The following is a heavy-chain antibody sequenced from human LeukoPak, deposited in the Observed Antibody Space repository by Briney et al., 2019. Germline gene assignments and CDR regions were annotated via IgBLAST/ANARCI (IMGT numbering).Heavy chain of an antibody. CDR3: ARGLYGANDASDI. D-gene: IGHD2-2*02. V-gene: IGHV3-73*01. CDR1: GFTFSSYA. J-gene: IGHJ3*02. CDR2: IRNSANSYAA. Sequence: GGSLRLSCAASGFTFSSYAMHWVRQASGKGLEWVGRIRNSANSYAAAYAASVRGRFTISRDDSKNTAYLQMNSLNTEDTAVYYCARGLYGANDASDIWGQGTMVTVSS.